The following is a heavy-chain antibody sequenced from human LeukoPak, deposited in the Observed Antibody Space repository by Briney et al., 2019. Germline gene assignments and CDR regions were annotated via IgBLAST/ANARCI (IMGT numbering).Heavy chain of an antibody. CDR2: IRYDGSNK. CDR3: AKDRGPWEQQADAFDI. V-gene: IGHV3-30*02. D-gene: IGHD1-26*01. Sequence: GGSLRLSCAASGFTFSSYGMHWVRQAPGKGLEWVAFIRYDGSNKYYADSVKGRFTISRDNSKNTLYLQMNSLRAEDTAVYYCAKDRGPWEQQADAFDIWGQGTMVTVSS. CDR1: GFTFSSYG. J-gene: IGHJ3*02.